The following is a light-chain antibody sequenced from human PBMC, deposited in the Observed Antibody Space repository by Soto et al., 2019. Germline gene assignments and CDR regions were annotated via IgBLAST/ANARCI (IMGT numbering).Light chain of an antibody. CDR1: INDVGGYDF. Sequence: HSALTQPASVSGSPGQSITISCTGTINDVGGYDFVSWYQHHPGKAPKLMIFEVSNRPSGVSNRFSGSKSGNTASLTISGLQDEDEADYYCTSYTTTSPYVFGTGTKVTVL. CDR2: EVS. J-gene: IGLJ1*01. CDR3: TSYTTTSPYV. V-gene: IGLV2-14*01.